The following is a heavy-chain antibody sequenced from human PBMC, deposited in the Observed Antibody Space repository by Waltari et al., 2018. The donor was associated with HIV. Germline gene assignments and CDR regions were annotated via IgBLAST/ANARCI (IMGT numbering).Heavy chain of an antibody. CDR1: GYMLTTPY. CDR2: INPSSGGT. J-gene: IGHJ5*02. Sequence: HLVQSGPEVKKPGHSTQVPCMPSGYMLTTPYIHWQRPAPGQWLEWMGWINPSSGGTNYAQTLQGRVTMTRDASINTVYMELKSLRYDDTAMDYCAREAGYQLVRWLDPWGQGTRVTVSS. CDR3: AREAGYQLVRWLDP. D-gene: IGHD2-2*01. V-gene: IGHV1-2*02.